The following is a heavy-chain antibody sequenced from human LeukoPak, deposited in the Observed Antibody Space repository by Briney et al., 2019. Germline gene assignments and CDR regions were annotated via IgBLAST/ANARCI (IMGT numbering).Heavy chain of an antibody. CDR3: ARVRDDILTGYLDY. D-gene: IGHD3-9*01. CDR2: IYYSGST. CDR1: GGSISSYY. V-gene: IGHV4-59*01. Sequence: SETLSLTCTVSGGSISSYYWSWIGQPPGKGLEWIGYIYYSGSTNYNPSLKSRVTISVDTSKNQFSLKLSSVTAADTAVYYCARVRDDILTGYLDYWGQGTLVTVSS. J-gene: IGHJ4*02.